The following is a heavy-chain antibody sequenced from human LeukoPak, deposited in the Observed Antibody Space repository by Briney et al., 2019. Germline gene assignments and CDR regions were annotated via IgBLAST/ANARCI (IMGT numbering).Heavy chain of an antibody. D-gene: IGHD3-10*01. J-gene: IGHJ4*02. CDR1: GYTFTGYY. CDR2: INPNSGGT. V-gene: IGHV1-2*02. CDR3: ARFRYYGSGSLDY. Sequence: VASVKVSCKASGYTFTGYYMHWVRQAPGQGLEWMGWINPNSGGTNYAQKFQGRVTMTRDTSISTAYMELSRLRSDDTAVYYCARFRYYGSGSLDYWGQGTLVTVSS.